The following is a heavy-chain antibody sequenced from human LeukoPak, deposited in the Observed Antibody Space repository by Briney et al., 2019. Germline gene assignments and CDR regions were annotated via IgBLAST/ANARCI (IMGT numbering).Heavy chain of an antibody. D-gene: IGHD2-15*01. Sequence: ASVKVSCKASGYTFTGYYVDWVRQAPGQGLEWMGWINPNSGGTNHAQKFQGRVTMTRDTSISTAYMELSRLRSDDTAVYYCARESCSGGSCYPDAFDIWGQGTMVTVSS. CDR3: ARESCSGGSCYPDAFDI. V-gene: IGHV1-2*02. CDR1: GYTFTGYY. CDR2: INPNSGGT. J-gene: IGHJ3*02.